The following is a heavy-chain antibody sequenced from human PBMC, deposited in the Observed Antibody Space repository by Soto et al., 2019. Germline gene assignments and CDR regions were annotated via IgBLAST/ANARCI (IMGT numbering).Heavy chain of an antibody. CDR1: GFTFSSYW. CDR2: INFDGTTT. V-gene: IGHV3-74*01. J-gene: IGHJ4*02. Sequence: EVQLVESGGGLVQPGGSLRLSCAASGFTFSSYWMHWVRQVPGKGLVWVSDINFDGTTTSYADFVKGRFTISRDNANNTLYLQMSSRRAEDTAMYYCARWRGYSSGWYPDSWGKGTLVTVSS. D-gene: IGHD6-19*01. CDR3: ARWRGYSSGWYPDS.